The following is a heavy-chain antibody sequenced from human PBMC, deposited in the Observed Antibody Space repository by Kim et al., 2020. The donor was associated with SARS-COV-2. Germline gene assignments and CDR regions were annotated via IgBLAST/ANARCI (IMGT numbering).Heavy chain of an antibody. Sequence: SETLSLTCTVSGGSISSSSYYWGWIRQPPGKGLEWIGSIYYSGSTYYNPSLKSRVTISVDTSKNQFSLKLSSVTAADTAVYYCARLRSDTTKPMVRGSHAFDIWGQGTMVTVSS. CDR1: GGSISSSSYY. D-gene: IGHD3-10*01. V-gene: IGHV4-39*01. CDR3: ARLRSDTTKPMVRGSHAFDI. J-gene: IGHJ3*02. CDR2: IYYSGST.